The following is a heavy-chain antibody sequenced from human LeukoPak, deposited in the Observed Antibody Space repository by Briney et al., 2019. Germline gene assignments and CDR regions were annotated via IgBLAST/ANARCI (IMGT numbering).Heavy chain of an antibody. CDR2: IYYSGST. Sequence: PSETLSLTCTVSGGSISSYYWSWIRQPPGKGLEWIGYIYYSGSTNYNPSLKSRVTISVDTSKNQFSLKLSSVTAADTAVYYCARGTPTEGAFDIWGQGTMVTVSS. D-gene: IGHD1-1*01. CDR3: ARGTPTEGAFDI. CDR1: GGSISSYY. J-gene: IGHJ3*02. V-gene: IGHV4-59*01.